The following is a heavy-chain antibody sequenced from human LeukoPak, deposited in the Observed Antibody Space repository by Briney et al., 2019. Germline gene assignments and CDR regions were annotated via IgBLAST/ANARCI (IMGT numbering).Heavy chain of an antibody. CDR1: GGSISSSSYY. CDR3: ARGLGATTALASDY. CDR2: FYYSGST. J-gene: IGHJ4*02. Sequence: SETLSLTCTVSGGSISSSSYYWGWIRQPPGKGLEWIGSFYYSGSTHYNPSLKSRVTISVDTSKNQFSLKLTSVTAADTAVYYCARGLGATTALASDYWGQGTLVTVSS. V-gene: IGHV4-39*01. D-gene: IGHD1-26*01.